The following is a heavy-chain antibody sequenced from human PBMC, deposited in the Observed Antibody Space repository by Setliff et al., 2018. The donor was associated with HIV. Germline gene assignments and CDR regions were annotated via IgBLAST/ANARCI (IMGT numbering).Heavy chain of an antibody. CDR2: INHSGST. V-gene: IGHV4-34*01. D-gene: IGHD2-15*01. CDR3: ARGPLGSAPRYWRAFDI. Sequence: PSETLPLTCAVYDGSFSAYFWSWIRQPPGKGLEWIGEINHSGSTNYNPSLKSRVSISLDTSKNQFSLKLSSVTAADTAVYYCARGPLGSAPRYWRAFDIWGQGTMVTVSS. CDR1: DGSFSAYF. J-gene: IGHJ3*02.